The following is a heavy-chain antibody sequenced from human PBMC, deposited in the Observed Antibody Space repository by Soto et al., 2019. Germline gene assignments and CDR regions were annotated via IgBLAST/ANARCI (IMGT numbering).Heavy chain of an antibody. CDR3: AKSLRIQLWPRGGAFDI. Sequence: EVQLLESGGGLVQPGGSLRLSCAASGFTFSSYAMSWVRQAPGKGLEWVSAISGSGGSTYDADSVKGRFTISRDNSKNTLYLQMNSLRAEDTAVYYCAKSLRIQLWPRGGAFDIWGQGTLVTVSS. CDR2: ISGSGGST. J-gene: IGHJ3*02. D-gene: IGHD5-18*01. CDR1: GFTFSSYA. V-gene: IGHV3-23*01.